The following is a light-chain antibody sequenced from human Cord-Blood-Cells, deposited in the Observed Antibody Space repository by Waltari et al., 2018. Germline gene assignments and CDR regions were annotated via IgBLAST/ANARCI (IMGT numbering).Light chain of an antibody. J-gene: IGLJ3*02. Sequence: QSALTQPASVSGSPGQSITISCTGTSSDVGGYNYVSWYQQHPGKAPNLMIYDVSNRPSRVSHLFSGSKSGNTASLTISGLQAEDEADYNCSSYTSSSTWVYGGGTKLTVL. V-gene: IGLV2-14*03. CDR1: SSDVGGYNY. CDR2: DVS. CDR3: SSYTSSSTWV.